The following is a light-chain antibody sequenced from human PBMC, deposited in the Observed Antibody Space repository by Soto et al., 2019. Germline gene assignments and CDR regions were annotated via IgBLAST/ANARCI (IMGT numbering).Light chain of an antibody. J-gene: IGKJ1*01. CDR1: QSISKW. Sequence: GARVVITCRASQSISKWLAWYQQKPGKAPKFLIYDASTLESGVPSRFSGSGSGTEFTLTISSLQPEDFATFYCQQYSNFPRTVGQGTKVDIK. CDR2: DAS. CDR3: QQYSNFPRT. V-gene: IGKV1-5*01.